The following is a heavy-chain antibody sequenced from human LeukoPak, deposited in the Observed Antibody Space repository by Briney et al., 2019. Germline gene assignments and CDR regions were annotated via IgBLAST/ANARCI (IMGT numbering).Heavy chain of an antibody. Sequence: GESLKISCKGSGDSFPTYWIGWVRQMPGKGLEWMGIIYPGDSETRYSPSFQGQVTISADKSISTAYLQWSRLKASDTAMYYCARKSRADYWGQGTLVTVSS. V-gene: IGHV5-51*01. CDR3: ARKSRADY. CDR1: GDSFPTYW. J-gene: IGHJ4*02. CDR2: IYPGDSET.